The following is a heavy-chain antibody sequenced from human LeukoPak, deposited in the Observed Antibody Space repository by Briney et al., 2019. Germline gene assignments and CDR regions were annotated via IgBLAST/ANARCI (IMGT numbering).Heavy chain of an antibody. CDR3: ANERWAL. CDR2: IRSKANNYAT. Sequence: QAGGSLRLSCAASGFTFSDSPMHWVRQASGKGLEWVGRIRSKANNYATAYAASVKGRFTISRDNAKNSLYLQMNSLRAEDTALYYCANERWALWGQGTLVTVSS. D-gene: IGHD6-13*01. CDR1: GFTFSDSP. J-gene: IGHJ4*02. V-gene: IGHV3-73*01.